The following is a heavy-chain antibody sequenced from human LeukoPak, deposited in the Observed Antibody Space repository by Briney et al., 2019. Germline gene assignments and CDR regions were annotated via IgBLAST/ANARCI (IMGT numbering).Heavy chain of an antibody. D-gene: IGHD2-8*01. CDR1: GGSFSGYY. CDR2: INHSEST. V-gene: IGHV4-34*01. Sequence: SDTLSLTCAVYGGSFSGYYWSWIRQPPGKGVEWIGEINHSESTNYNPSLKNRVSISIDTSKNQFSLKLSSVTAADTAGYYVLGVYCTYCVCCEVDYWGQGTLVTVSS. CDR3: LGVYCTYCVCCEVDY. J-gene: IGHJ4*02.